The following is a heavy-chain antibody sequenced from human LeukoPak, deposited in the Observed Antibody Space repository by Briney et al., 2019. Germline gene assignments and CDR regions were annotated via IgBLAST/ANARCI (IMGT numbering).Heavy chain of an antibody. CDR2: IYYSGST. Sequence: SETLSLTCTVSGGSISSYYWSWIRQPPGKGLEWIGYIYYSGSTNYNPSLKSRVTISVDTSKNEFSLRLSSVTAADTAVYYCARTTGQWLVGTFDYWGQGTLVTVSS. D-gene: IGHD6-19*01. CDR1: GGSISSYY. V-gene: IGHV4-59*01. CDR3: ARTTGQWLVGTFDY. J-gene: IGHJ4*02.